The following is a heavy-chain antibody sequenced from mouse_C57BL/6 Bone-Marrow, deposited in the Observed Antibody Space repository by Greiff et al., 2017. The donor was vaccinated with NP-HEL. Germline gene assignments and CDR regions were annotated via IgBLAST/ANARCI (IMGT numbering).Heavy chain of an antibody. Sequence: VQLQQSGPELVKPGASVKISCKASGYTFTDYYINWVKQRPGQGLEWIGWIFPGSGSTYYNEKFKGKATLTVDKSSSTAYMSLSSLTSEDSAVYFCARVGLRLYYDYAGFAYWGQGTLVTVSA. CDR3: ARVGLRLYYDYAGFAY. V-gene: IGHV1-75*01. CDR2: IFPGSGST. J-gene: IGHJ3*01. CDR1: GYTFTDYY. D-gene: IGHD2-4*01.